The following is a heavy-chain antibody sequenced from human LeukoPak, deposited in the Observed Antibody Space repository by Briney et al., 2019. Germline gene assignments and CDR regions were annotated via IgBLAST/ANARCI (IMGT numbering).Heavy chain of an antibody. CDR1: GFTFSSYA. D-gene: IGHD6-13*01. Sequence: PGGSLRLSCAASGFTFSSYAMHWVRQAPGKGLEWVAVISYDGSNKYYADSVKGRFTISRDNSKNTLYLQMNSLRAEDTAVYYCARGPSSLNEIDYWGQGTLVTVSS. CDR3: ARGPSSLNEIDY. V-gene: IGHV3-30*04. J-gene: IGHJ4*02. CDR2: ISYDGSNK.